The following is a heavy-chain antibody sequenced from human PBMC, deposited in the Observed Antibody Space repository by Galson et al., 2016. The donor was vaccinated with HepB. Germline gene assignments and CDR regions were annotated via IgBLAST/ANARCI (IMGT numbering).Heavy chain of an antibody. CDR1: GFTFSTYG. D-gene: IGHD4-17*01. J-gene: IGHJ4*02. V-gene: IGHV3-33*06. Sequence: SLRLSCAASGFTFSTYGMHWVRQAPGKGLEWVAVIWYDGSHQYYGDSVKGRFTISRDNSKNTLYLQMNSLRAEDTAVYYCAKEGRQYGDYDFDHWGQGTLVTVSS. CDR3: AKEGRQYGDYDFDH. CDR2: IWYDGSHQ.